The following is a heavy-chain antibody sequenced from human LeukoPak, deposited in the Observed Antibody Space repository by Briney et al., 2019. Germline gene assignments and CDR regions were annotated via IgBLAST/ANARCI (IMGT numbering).Heavy chain of an antibody. Sequence: PGGSLRLSCAASGFTFSDHYMDWVRQAPGKGLEWVGRTGNKANSYITEYAASVKGRFTISRDDSKNSLSLQMSSLKTEDTAMYYCSRARYRGYDSDYWGQGTLVTVSS. CDR3: SRARYRGYDSDY. J-gene: IGHJ4*02. D-gene: IGHD5-12*01. CDR2: TGNKANSYIT. V-gene: IGHV3-72*01. CDR1: GFTFSDHY.